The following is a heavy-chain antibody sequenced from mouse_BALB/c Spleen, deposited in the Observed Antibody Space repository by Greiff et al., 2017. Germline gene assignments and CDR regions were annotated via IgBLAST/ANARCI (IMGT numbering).Heavy chain of an antibody. J-gene: IGHJ1*01. V-gene: IGHV1S137*01. CDR3: ARRRYWYFDV. Sequence: QVQLQQSGAELVRPGVSVKISCKGSGYTFTDYAMHWVKQSHAKSLEWIGVISTYYGDASYNQKFKGKATMTVDKSSSTAYMELARLTSEDSAIYYCARRRYWYFDVWGAGTTVTVSS. CDR1: GYTFTDYA. CDR2: ISTYYGDA.